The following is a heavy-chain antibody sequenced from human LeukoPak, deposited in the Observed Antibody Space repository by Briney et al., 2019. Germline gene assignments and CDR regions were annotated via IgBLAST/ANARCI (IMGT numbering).Heavy chain of an antibody. D-gene: IGHD2-15*01. CDR1: GGSISSYY. CDR3: ARATRDIVVVVAATWAFDI. V-gene: IGHV4-59*08. J-gene: IGHJ3*02. Sequence: SETLSLTCTVSGGSISSYYWSWIRQPPGKGLEWIGYIYYSGSTNYNPSLKSRVTISVDTSKNQFSLKLSSVTAADTAVYYCARATRDIVVVVAATWAFDIWGQGTMVTVSS. CDR2: IYYSGST.